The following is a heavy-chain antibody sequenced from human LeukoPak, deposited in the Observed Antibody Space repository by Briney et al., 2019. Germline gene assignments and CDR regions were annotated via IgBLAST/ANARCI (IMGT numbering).Heavy chain of an antibody. V-gene: IGHV3-69-1*01. Sequence: GGSLRLSCAGSGFNFIDYNMNWVRQAPGKGLEWISYISSRGTTYYADSVKGRFTISRDNARNSLHLQGDSLTAADTAVYYCTRGVPATISGWYFDLWGRGTLVTVSS. D-gene: IGHD3-9*01. CDR3: TRGVPATISGWYFDL. J-gene: IGHJ2*01. CDR2: ISSRGTT. CDR1: GFNFIDYN.